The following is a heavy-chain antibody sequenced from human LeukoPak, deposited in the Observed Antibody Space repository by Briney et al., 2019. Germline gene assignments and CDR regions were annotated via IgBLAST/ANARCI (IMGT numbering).Heavy chain of an antibody. Sequence: ASVKVSCKASGYTFTSYGISWVRQAPGQGLEWMGWIGAYNGNTNYAQKLQGRVTMTTDTSTSTAYMELRSLRSDDTAVYYCARDVVRGVIMQENWFDPWGQGTLVTVSS. D-gene: IGHD3-10*01. V-gene: IGHV1-18*01. J-gene: IGHJ5*02. CDR2: IGAYNGNT. CDR1: GYTFTSYG. CDR3: ARDVVRGVIMQENWFDP.